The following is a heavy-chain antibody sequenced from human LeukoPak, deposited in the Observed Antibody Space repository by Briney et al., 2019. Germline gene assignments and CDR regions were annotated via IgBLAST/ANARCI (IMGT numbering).Heavy chain of an antibody. J-gene: IGHJ4*02. CDR3: AKAELGVDTFFDY. D-gene: IGHD3-3*01. Sequence: GGSLRLSCAVSGFTFNSEAMGWVRQAPGRGLEWVATLSGSGAGTYYSDSVQGRFTISRDNSKRTLFLQMNSLRAEDTAFYYCAKAELGVDTFFDYWGQGTLVTVSS. V-gene: IGHV3-23*01. CDR1: GFTFNSEA. CDR2: LSGSGAGT.